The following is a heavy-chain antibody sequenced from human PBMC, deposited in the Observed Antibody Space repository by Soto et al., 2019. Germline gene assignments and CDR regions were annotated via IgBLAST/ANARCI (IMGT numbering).Heavy chain of an antibody. CDR3: ARSPLGYDYVRQTWREVGDSFDI. CDR1: GASLGGFH. V-gene: IGHV4-34*12. CDR2: LIHGGST. Sequence: SETLSLTCAIYGASLGGFHWTWLRQAPGKGLERIGELIHGGSTNYNPSLKSRVSFSLDTSKNQFSLHLMSVTAADTAVYYWARSPLGYDYVRQTWREVGDSFDIWGRGTMVTVSS. J-gene: IGHJ3*02. D-gene: IGHD3-16*01.